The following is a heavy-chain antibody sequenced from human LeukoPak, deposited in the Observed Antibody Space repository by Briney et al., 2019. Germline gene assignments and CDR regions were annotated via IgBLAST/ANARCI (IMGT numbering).Heavy chain of an antibody. V-gene: IGHV1-2*02. Sequence: GASVKVSCKASGYTFTDYYMHWVRQAPGQGLEWMGWINPNSGGTNSAQNFQGRVTMTRDTSISTAYMELNRLRSDDTAVYYCARVASAVYSDYWGQGTLVTVSS. CDR1: GYTFTDYY. J-gene: IGHJ4*02. CDR2: INPNSGGT. CDR3: ARVASAVYSDY.